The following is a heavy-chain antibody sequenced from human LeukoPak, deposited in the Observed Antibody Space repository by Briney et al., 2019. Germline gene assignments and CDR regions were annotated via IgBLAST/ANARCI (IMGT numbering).Heavy chain of an antibody. CDR1: GGSFSGYY. D-gene: IGHD1-26*01. Sequence: PSETLSLTCAVYGGSFSGYYWSWIRQPPGKGLEWIGEINHSGSTNHNPSLKSRVTISVDTSKNQFSLKLSSVTAADTAVYYCARGGRWELRSLDYWGQGTLVTVSS. CDR2: INHSGST. V-gene: IGHV4-34*01. CDR3: ARGGRWELRSLDY. J-gene: IGHJ4*02.